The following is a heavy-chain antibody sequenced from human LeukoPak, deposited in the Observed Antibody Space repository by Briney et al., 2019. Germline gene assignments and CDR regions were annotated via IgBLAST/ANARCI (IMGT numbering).Heavy chain of an antibody. CDR2: ISGSGGST. CDR3: AKSGSGRVGYGDYERSRDY. V-gene: IGHV3-23*01. J-gene: IGHJ4*02. CDR1: GFTFSSYA. D-gene: IGHD4-17*01. Sequence: GGSLRLSCAASGFTFSSYAMSWVRQAPGKGLEWVSAISGSGGSTYYADSVKGRFTISRDNSKNTLYLQMNSLRAEDTAVYYCAKSGSGRVGYGDYERSRDYWGQGTLVTASS.